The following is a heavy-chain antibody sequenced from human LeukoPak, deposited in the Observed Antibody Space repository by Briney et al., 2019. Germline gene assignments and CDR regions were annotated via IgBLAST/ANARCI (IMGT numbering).Heavy chain of an antibody. CDR2: ISFSDGT. J-gene: IGHJ4*02. CDR3: ARIRRHNYDWYADDS. V-gene: IGHV4-4*07. D-gene: IGHD3-9*01. Sequence: SETLSLTCAVSGASVSSNYWSWIRQSAGERLEWIGRISFSDGTNYSPSLKSRVSMSLDASKNQFSLKLTSVTAADTAVYYCARIRRHNYDWYADDSWGQGALVTASS. CDR1: GASVSSNY.